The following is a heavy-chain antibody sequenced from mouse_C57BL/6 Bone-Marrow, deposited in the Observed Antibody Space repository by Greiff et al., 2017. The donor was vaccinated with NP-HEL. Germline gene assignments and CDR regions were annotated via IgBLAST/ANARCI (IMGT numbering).Heavy chain of an antibody. J-gene: IGHJ1*03. CDR3: ARGEGGYFYWYFDV. CDR1: GYTFTSYW. V-gene: IGHV1-69*01. Sequence: QVQLQQPGPELVMPGASVKLTCKASGYTFTSYWMHWVKQRPGQGLEWIGEIDPSDSYTNYNQKFKGKSTLTVDKSSSTAYMQLSSLTSEDSAVYYCARGEGGYFYWYFDVGGTGTTVTVSS. CDR2: IDPSDSYT. D-gene: IGHD2-14*01.